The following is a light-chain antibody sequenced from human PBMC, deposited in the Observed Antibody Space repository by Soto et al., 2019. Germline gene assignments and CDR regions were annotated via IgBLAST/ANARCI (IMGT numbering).Light chain of an antibody. CDR3: GSSAPSRTFV. CDR1: SSAVGSYRF. Sequence: QSALTQPASVSGSPGQSITISCTGSSSAVGSYRFVSWYQHHPGQVPNLIIYEGGKRPSGVSNRFSGSEPGNTASLTISGLQAEDEADYYCGSSAPSRTFVFGTGTKVTVL. V-gene: IGLV2-23*01. CDR2: EGG. J-gene: IGLJ1*01.